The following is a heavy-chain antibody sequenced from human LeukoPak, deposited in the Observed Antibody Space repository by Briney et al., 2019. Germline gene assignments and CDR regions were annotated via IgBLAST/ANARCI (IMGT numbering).Heavy chain of an antibody. CDR1: GGSISSYY. V-gene: IGHV4-59*12. CDR3: ARESSIAARNWFDP. CDR2: IYYSGST. D-gene: IGHD6-6*01. Sequence: SETLSLTCTVSGGSISSYYWSWIRQPPGKGLEWIGYIYYSGSTSYNPSLKSRVTISVDTSKNQFSLKLSSVTAADTVVYYCARESSIAARNWFDPWGQGTLVTVSS. J-gene: IGHJ5*02.